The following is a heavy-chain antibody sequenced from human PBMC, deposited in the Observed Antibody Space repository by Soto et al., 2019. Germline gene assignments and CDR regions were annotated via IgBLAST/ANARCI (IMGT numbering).Heavy chain of an antibody. D-gene: IGHD6-6*01. J-gene: IGHJ4*02. Sequence: PSETLSLTCTVSGGSISSSSYYWGWIRQPPGKGLEWIGSIYYSGSTYYNPSLKSRVTISVDTSKNQFSLKLSSVTAADTAVYYCARPYSSSYYYFDYWGQGTLVTVSS. V-gene: IGHV4-39*01. CDR2: IYYSGST. CDR1: GGSISSSSYY. CDR3: ARPYSSSYYYFDY.